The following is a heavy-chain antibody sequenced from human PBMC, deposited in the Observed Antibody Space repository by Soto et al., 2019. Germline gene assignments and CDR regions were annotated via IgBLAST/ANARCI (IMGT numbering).Heavy chain of an antibody. Sequence: GGCMRLSCAASGVTFSSYGMHWVRPAPGKGLEWVAGIWRDGSKENYTESVRGRFTISRDNSNNTIYLQINRLRADDTAVYYCAAPIGPGGLVRDISCALWGQGTIVTVSS. D-gene: IGHD3-9*01. J-gene: IGHJ3*01. CDR1: GVTFSSYG. CDR2: IWRDGSKE. V-gene: IGHV3-33*01. CDR3: AAPIGPGGLVRDISCAL.